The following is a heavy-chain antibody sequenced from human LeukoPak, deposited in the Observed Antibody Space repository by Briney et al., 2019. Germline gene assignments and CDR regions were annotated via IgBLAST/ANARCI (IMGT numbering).Heavy chain of an antibody. CDR3: ATDISRVSDSWPSNYFDY. CDR1: GYTFTGYY. V-gene: IGHV1-2*02. D-gene: IGHD2-21*01. J-gene: IGHJ4*02. CDR2: INRKSGGT. Sequence: ASVKVSCKASGYTFTGYYMHWVGQAPGQGLEWMGWINRKSGGTNYAQKFQGRVTMTRDTSISTAYMELGRLRSDDTAVYYCATDISRVSDSWPSNYFDYWGQGTLVTVSS.